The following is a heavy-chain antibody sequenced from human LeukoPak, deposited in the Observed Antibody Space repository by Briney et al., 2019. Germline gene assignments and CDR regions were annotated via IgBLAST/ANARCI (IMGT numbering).Heavy chain of an antibody. J-gene: IGHJ4*02. CDR3: AREFLGYCSGGSCYSSL. CDR2: KKQDGSEK. Sequence: GGSLRLSFAASEFTFISYWLGWFRQAPGRGRDGVANKKQDGSEKYYVDSVKGRFTISRDNAKNSLYLQMNSLRAEDTAVYYCAREFLGYCSGGSCYSSLWGQGTLVTVSS. V-gene: IGHV3-7*01. CDR1: EFTFISYW. D-gene: IGHD2-15*01.